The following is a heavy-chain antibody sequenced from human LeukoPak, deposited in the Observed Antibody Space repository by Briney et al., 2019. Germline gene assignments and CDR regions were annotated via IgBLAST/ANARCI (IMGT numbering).Heavy chain of an antibody. CDR1: GDSISRSHY. CDR3: ARLFGDYETPAFDI. V-gene: IGHV4-39*01. D-gene: IGHD4-17*01. Sequence: SETLSHTCTVSGDSISRSHYWGWIRQPPGKGLEWIGSIKYSGSTFYNPSLKSRVTISVDTSKNQFSLKLSSVTAADTAVHYCARLFGDYETPAFDIWGQGTMVTVS. CDR2: IKYSGST. J-gene: IGHJ3*02.